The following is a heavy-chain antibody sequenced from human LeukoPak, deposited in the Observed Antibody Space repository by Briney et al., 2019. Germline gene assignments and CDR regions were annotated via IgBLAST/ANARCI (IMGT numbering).Heavy chain of an antibody. CDR2: IYYSGTT. CDR1: SGSISSYY. Sequence: SETLSLTCAVSSGSISSYYWSWIRQPPGKGLEWIGYIYYSGTTNYNPSLKSRVSISVDTSKNQFSLKLTSVTAADTAVYYCARLVSGVGYFDYWGQGTLVTVSS. D-gene: IGHD6-19*01. CDR3: ARLVSGVGYFDY. J-gene: IGHJ4*02. V-gene: IGHV4-59*08.